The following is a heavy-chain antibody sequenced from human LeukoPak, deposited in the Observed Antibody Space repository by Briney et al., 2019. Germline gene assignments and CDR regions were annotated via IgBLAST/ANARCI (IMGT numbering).Heavy chain of an antibody. CDR1: GFTFVSHA. D-gene: IGHD1-26*01. J-gene: IGHJ4*02. CDR3: ARGSNSGSFRPDF. V-gene: IGHV3-23*01. Sequence: GGSVRLSCAASGFTFVSHAMSWVRQAPGKGLEWVSGIRASDGSTYYADSVKGRLTSSRDNSKNTLYLQMNSLRAEDTAVYYCARGSNSGSFRPDFWGQGTLVTVSS. CDR2: IRASDGST.